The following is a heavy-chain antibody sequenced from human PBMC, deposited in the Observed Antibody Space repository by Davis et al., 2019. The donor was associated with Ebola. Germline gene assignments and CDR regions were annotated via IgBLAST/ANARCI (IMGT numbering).Heavy chain of an antibody. CDR1: GFTFSSYA. V-gene: IGHV3-7*03. CDR3: ATNRYYDTSGSYYFDY. J-gene: IGHJ4*02. D-gene: IGHD3-22*01. Sequence: PGGSLRLSCAASGFTFSSYAMSWVRQAPGKGLEWVANIKQDGSEKYYVDSVKGRFTISRDNAKNSLYLQINSLRAEDTAVYYCATNRYYDTSGSYYFDYWGQGTLVTVSS. CDR2: IKQDGSEK.